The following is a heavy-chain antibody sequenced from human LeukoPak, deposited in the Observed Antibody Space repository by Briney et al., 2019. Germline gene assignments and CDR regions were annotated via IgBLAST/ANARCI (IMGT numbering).Heavy chain of an antibody. V-gene: IGHV3-23*01. Sequence: GGSLRLSCAASGFAFSSYSMSWVRQAPGKGLEWVSAISGSDGSTYYADSVKGRFTISRDNSKNTLYLQMNSLRAEDTAVYYCAKDLSPGVYWGQGTLVTVSS. CDR1: GFAFSSYS. CDR3: AKDLSPGVY. J-gene: IGHJ4*02. CDR2: ISGSDGST. D-gene: IGHD2-8*01.